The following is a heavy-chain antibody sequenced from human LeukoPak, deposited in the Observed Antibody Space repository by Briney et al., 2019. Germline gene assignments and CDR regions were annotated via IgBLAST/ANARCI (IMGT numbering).Heavy chain of an antibody. V-gene: IGHV4-59*12. Sequence: PSETLSLTCTVSGGSISSYYWSWIRQPPGKGLEWIGYIYYSGSTNYNPSLKSRVTISVDTSKNQFSLKLSSVTAADTAVYYCARVVVVTAIPSLIDYWGQGALVTVSS. D-gene: IGHD2-21*02. CDR2: IYYSGST. CDR3: ARVVVVTAIPSLIDY. J-gene: IGHJ4*02. CDR1: GGSISSYY.